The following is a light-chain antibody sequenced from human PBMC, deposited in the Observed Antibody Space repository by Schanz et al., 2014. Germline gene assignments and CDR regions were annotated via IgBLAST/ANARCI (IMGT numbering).Light chain of an antibody. V-gene: IGKV3-15*01. CDR3: QQYDNWPPWT. CDR2: GAS. CDR1: QSVGYK. Sequence: EIVMTQSPATLSVSPGERATLSCRASQSVGYKLAWYQHRAGQAPRLLIYGASTRATGIPARFSGSWSGTEFTLTISSLQSEDFAVYYCQQYDNWPPWTFGQGTKVEIK. J-gene: IGKJ1*01.